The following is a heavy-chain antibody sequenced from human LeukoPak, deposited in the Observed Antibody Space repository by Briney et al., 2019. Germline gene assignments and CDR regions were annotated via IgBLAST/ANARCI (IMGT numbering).Heavy chain of an antibody. J-gene: IGHJ4*02. V-gene: IGHV4-39*07. CDR3: ARVIIRSSRGEGCDY. CDR1: GGSISNSNYY. CDR2: IYYSGST. Sequence: SETLSLTCTVSGGSISNSNYYWAWIRQPPGKGLEWIGSIYYSGSTYYNPSLKSRVTISVDTSKNQFSLKLSSVTAADTAVYYCARVIIRSSRGEGCDYWGQGALVTVSS. D-gene: IGHD3-10*01.